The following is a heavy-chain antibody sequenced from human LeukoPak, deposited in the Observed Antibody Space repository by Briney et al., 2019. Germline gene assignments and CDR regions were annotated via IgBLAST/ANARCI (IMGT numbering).Heavy chain of an antibody. CDR2: INHSGST. D-gene: IGHD5-18*01. Sequence: SETLSLTCAVYGGSFSGYYWSWIRQPPGKGLEWIGEINHSGSTNYNPSLKSRVTISEDTSKNQFSLKLSSVTAADTAVYYCATRGYSYGYVAYWGQGTLVTVSS. CDR1: GGSFSGYY. V-gene: IGHV4-34*09. CDR3: ATRGYSYGYVAY. J-gene: IGHJ4*02.